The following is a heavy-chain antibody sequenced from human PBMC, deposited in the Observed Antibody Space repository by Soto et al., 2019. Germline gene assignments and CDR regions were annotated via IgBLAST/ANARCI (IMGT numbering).Heavy chain of an antibody. Sequence: QVQVVESGGGVIQPGRSLRLSCAVFGVSLRDSGMHWVRQAPGKGPDGVAVLWYDGNTKYYADSVGRRFTVSRDVSRNTMYLDMNTLRVEDTATYYCSRDLSRRASFWKNDAFDIWGQGTPVTVSS. V-gene: IGHV3-33*01. CDR1: GVSLRDSG. J-gene: IGHJ3*02. CDR3: SRDLSRRASFWKNDAFDI. D-gene: IGHD3-3*01. CDR2: LWYDGNTK.